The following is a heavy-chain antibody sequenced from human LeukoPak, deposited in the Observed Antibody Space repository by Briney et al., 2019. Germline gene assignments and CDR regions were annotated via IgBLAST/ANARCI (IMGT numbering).Heavy chain of an antibody. CDR3: ARGLSPSDFDY. D-gene: IGHD3-10*01. V-gene: IGHV4-34*01. Sequence: SETLSLTCAVYGGSFSGYYWSWIRQPPGKGLERIGEINHSGSTSYNPSLKSRVTISVDTSKNQFSLKLSSVTAADTAVYYCARGLSPSDFDYWGQGTLVTVSS. J-gene: IGHJ4*02. CDR2: INHSGST. CDR1: GGSFSGYY.